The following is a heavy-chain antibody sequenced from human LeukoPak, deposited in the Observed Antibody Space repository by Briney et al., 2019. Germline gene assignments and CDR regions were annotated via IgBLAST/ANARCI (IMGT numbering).Heavy chain of an antibody. D-gene: IGHD3-10*01. CDR3: ARRRGDPRVYYYGMDV. CDR2: MNPNSGNT. J-gene: IGHJ6*02. CDR1: GYTFTSYD. Sequence: ASVKASCKASGYTFTSYDINWVRQATGQGLEWMGWMNPNSGNTGYAQKFQGRVTMTRNTSISTAYMELSSLRSEDTAVYYCARRRGDPRVYYYGMDVWGQGTTVTVSS. V-gene: IGHV1-8*01.